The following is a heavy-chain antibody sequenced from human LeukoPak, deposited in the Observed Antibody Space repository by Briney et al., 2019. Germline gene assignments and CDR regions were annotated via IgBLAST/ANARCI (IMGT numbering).Heavy chain of an antibody. CDR1: GGTFSSYG. CDR3: ASPGVAAAAYYYYGMDV. D-gene: IGHD6-13*01. J-gene: IGHJ6*02. V-gene: IGHV1-69*01. Sequence: GASVKVSCKASGGTFSSYGISWVRQAPGQGLEWMGGIIPIFGTANYAQKFQGRVTITADESTSTAYMELSSLRSEDTAVYYCASPGVAAAAYYYYGMDVWGQGTTVTVSS. CDR2: IIPIFGTA.